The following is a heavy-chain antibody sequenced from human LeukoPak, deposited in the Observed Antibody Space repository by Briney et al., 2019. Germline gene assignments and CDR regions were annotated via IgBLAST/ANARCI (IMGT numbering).Heavy chain of an antibody. CDR2: IYSGGST. V-gene: IGHV3-66*01. D-gene: IGHD3-9*01. CDR1: GFTVSSNF. Sequence: GGSLRLSCAASGFTVSSNFMSWVRQAPGEGLEWVSVIYSGGSTYYADSVKGRFTISRDNSKNTLYLQMNSLRVEDAAVYYCALGLVTDYWGQGTLVTVSP. CDR3: ALGLVTDY. J-gene: IGHJ4*02.